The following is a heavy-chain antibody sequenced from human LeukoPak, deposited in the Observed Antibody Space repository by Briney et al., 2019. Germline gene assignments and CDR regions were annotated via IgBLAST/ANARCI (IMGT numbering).Heavy chain of an antibody. D-gene: IGHD2-2*01. CDR3: AREVDAAAAYNWFDP. CDR1: GGSFSGDF. V-gene: IGHV4-34*01. J-gene: IGHJ5*02. Sequence: SETLSLTCAVYGGSFSGDFWSWIRQSPGKGLEWIGEINHGGSTTYNPSLQSRVTMSVDTSTNQISLKMTSVTAADTAVYYCAREVDAAAAYNWFDPWGQGTLVTVSS. CDR2: INHGGST.